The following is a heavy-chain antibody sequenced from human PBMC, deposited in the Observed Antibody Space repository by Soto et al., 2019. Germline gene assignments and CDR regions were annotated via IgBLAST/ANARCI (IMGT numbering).Heavy chain of an antibody. CDR2: INAGNGNT. CDR3: ASAYCSGGSCYSGYFDY. CDR1: GYTFTSYA. Sequence: ASVKVSCKASGYTFTSYAMHWVRQAPGQRLEWMGWINAGNGNTKYSQKFQGRVTITRDTSASTAYMELSSLRSEDTAVYYCASAYCSGGSCYSGYFDYWGQGTLVTAPQ. D-gene: IGHD2-15*01. V-gene: IGHV1-3*01. J-gene: IGHJ4*02.